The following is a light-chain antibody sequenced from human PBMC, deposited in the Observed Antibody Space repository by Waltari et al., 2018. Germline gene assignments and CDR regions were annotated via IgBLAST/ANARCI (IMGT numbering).Light chain of an antibody. V-gene: IGKV3-11*01. CDR2: DAS. J-gene: IGKJ4*01. Sequence: EIVLTQSPATLSLSPGERATLSCRAGQSVSSYLAWYQQKPGPAPRLLIYDASKRATGIPARFSGSGSGTDFTLTISSLQPEDFATYYCQQANSFPLTFGGGTKVEI. CDR1: QSVSSY. CDR3: QQANSFPLT.